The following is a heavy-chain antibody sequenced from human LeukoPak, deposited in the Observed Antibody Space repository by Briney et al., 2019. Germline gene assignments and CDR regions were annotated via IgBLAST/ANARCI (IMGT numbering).Heavy chain of an antibody. V-gene: IGHV1-69*06. CDR1: GGTFSSYG. CDR2: TIPMFGSV. Sequence: SVKVSCKASGGTFSSYGINWVRQAPGQGLEWMGETIPMFGSVNYAQKFQGRVTIIADTFTSTAYMEVSRLRSEDTAMYYCAKDPQAPYSSGWYGDPAIPGPWGQGTLVTVSS. D-gene: IGHD6-19*01. J-gene: IGHJ5*02. CDR3: AKDPQAPYSSGWYGDPAIPGP.